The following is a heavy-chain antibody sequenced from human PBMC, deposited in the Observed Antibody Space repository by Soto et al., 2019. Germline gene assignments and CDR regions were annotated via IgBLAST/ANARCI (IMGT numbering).Heavy chain of an antibody. D-gene: IGHD3-22*01. CDR3: ARHPSRRYYDSSGYYYPLVYGMDV. Sequence: PSETLSLTCTVSGGAISNTIYYWAWIRQPPGKGLEWIGSIYFRGSPFYNPSLQSRVTISVDTSKNQFSLKLSSVTAADTAVYYCARHPSRRYYDSSGYYYPLVYGMDVWGQGTTVTVAS. CDR1: GGAISNTIYY. V-gene: IGHV4-39*01. CDR2: IYFRGSP. J-gene: IGHJ6*02.